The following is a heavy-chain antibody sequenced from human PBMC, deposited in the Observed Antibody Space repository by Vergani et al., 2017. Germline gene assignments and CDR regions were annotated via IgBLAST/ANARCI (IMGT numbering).Heavy chain of an antibody. CDR3: ARKQQLASGGMDV. Sequence: EVQLVESGGGLVKPGGSLRLSCAASGFTFSSDSMNWVRQAPGKGLEWVSSISSSSSYIYYTDSVKGRFTISRDNAKNSLYLQMNSLRAEDTAVYYCARKQQLASGGMDVWGQGTTVTVSS. J-gene: IGHJ6*02. V-gene: IGHV3-21*01. CDR2: ISSSSSYI. D-gene: IGHD6-13*01. CDR1: GFTFSSDS.